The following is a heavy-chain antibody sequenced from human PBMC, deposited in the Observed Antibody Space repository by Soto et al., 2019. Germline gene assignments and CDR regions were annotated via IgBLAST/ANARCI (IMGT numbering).Heavy chain of an antibody. D-gene: IGHD3-10*01. CDR2: INHSGTT. CDR1: GGSFSGYY. CDR3: ARRTAGGSEPYYYSWFDP. V-gene: IGHV4-34*01. J-gene: IGHJ5*02. Sequence: SETLALTCADYGGSFSGYYWSWIRQPPGRGLEWIGEINHSGTTNNNPSLKSRVTISVDTSKNQFSLKVSSVTAADTAVYYCARRTAGGSEPYYYSWFDPWGQGTLVTVSS.